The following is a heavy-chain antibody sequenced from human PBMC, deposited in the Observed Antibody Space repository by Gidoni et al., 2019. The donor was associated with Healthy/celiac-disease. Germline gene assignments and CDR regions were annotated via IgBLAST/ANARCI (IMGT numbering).Heavy chain of an antibody. V-gene: IGHV3-9*01. CDR2: ISWNSGSI. CDR1: GFTFDDYA. D-gene: IGHD1-26*01. Sequence: EVQLVESGGGLVQPGRSLRLSCAASGFTFDDYAMHWGRQAPGKGLEWVSGISWNSGSIGYADSVKGRFTISRDNAKNSLYLQMNSLRAEDTALYYCAKDIRVGPYYYGMDVWGQGTTVTVSS. J-gene: IGHJ6*02. CDR3: AKDIRVGPYYYGMDV.